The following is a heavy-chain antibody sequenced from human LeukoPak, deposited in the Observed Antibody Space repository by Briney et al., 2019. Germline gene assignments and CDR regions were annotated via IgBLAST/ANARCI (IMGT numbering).Heavy chain of an antibody. CDR1: GDSISSGDYY. CDR2: IYHSGST. CDR3: ARGTVVVVITSLDP. Sequence: PSQTLSLTCTVSGDSISSGDYYWTWIRQPPGKALEWIGYIYHSGSTYYNPSLNSRVTISVDTSKNQFSLKLASVTAADTAVYYCARGTVVVVITSLDPWGQRTLVTVSS. V-gene: IGHV4-30-4*08. D-gene: IGHD3-22*01. J-gene: IGHJ5*02.